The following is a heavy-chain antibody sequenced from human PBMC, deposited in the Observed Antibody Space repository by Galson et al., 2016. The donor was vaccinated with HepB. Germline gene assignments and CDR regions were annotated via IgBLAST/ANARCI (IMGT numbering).Heavy chain of an antibody. D-gene: IGHD6-13*01. Sequence: QSGAEVKKPGESLKISCKGSGFDFTSYWIGWVRQMPGKGLERMGIVSPANSDTRYSPSFQGQVTFSVDKSISTAYLQWNSLRASDTAVYYCARSYSTSLYIYLDYWGQGTLVTVSS. V-gene: IGHV5-51*01. CDR2: VSPANSDT. CDR1: GFDFTSYW. J-gene: IGHJ4*02. CDR3: ARSYSTSLYIYLDY.